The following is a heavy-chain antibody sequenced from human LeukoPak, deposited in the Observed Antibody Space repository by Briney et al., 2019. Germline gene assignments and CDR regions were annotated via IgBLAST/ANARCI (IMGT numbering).Heavy chain of an antibody. CDR1: GYTFTDYY. CDR2: INPNSGGT. CDR3: ARTYYEADSHDY. Sequence: ASVSVSFASSGYTFTDYYTHWVRQAPGEGGGCMGWINPNSGGTNDAQHFPVRVTMTRDTSISTSYLELSTLTSDDTSVYFCARTYYEADSHDYWGQGTLVTVSS. J-gene: IGHJ4*02. V-gene: IGHV1-2*02. D-gene: IGHD2/OR15-2a*01.